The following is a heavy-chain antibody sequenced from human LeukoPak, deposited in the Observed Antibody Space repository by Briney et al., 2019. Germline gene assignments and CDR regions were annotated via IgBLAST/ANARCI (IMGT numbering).Heavy chain of an antibody. J-gene: IGHJ6*03. CDR3: ASGGYSYAYYYSYYMDV. CDR2: IKKDGSEK. V-gene: IGHV3-7*01. Sequence: PGGSLRLSCAASGLTFNNYWMNWVRQAPGKGLEWVANIKKDGSEKKYVDSVKGRFTISRDNAKNTLYLQMNSLRAEDTAVYYCASGGYSYAYYYSYYMDVWGKGTTVTISS. CDR1: GLTFNNYW. D-gene: IGHD5-18*01.